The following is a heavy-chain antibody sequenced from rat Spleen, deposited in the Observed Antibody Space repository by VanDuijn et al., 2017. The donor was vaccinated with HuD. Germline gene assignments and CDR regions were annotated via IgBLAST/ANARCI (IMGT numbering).Heavy chain of an antibody. CDR3: ATGLFPRAAIFAY. J-gene: IGHJ3*01. V-gene: IGHV5-29*01. CDR1: GFTFNNYG. CDR2: ISYDGSRA. Sequence: EVQLVESGGGLVQPGRSMKLSCAASGFTFNNYGMHWIRQAPTEGLEWVATISYDGSRAYYPDFVKGRFTISRDNAKSTLYLQMDSLRSEDTATYYCATGLFPRAAIFAYWGQGTLVTVSS. D-gene: IGHD1-2*01.